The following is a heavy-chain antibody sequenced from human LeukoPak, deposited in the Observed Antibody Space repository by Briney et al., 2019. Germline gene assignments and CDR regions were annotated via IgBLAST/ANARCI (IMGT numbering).Heavy chain of an antibody. Sequence: TGRSLRLSCAASGFTFSSYGMHWVRQAPGKGLEWVAVIWYDGSNKYYADSVKGRFTISRDNAKNSLYLQMNSLRAEDTAVYYCARVPFGVVISNYFDYWGQGTLVTVSS. D-gene: IGHD3-3*01. J-gene: IGHJ4*02. V-gene: IGHV3-33*01. CDR3: ARVPFGVVISNYFDY. CDR1: GFTFSSYG. CDR2: IWYDGSNK.